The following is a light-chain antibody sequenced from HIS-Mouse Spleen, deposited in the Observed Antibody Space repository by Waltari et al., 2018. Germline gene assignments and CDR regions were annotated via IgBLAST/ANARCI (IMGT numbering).Light chain of an antibody. Sequence: QSVLTQPPSASGTPGQRVTISCSGSSSNIGSNYVYWYQQLPGTAPKHLIYRNKQRTSGVPPRFCGAESGTSASLATSGLRSEDEADYYCAAWDDSLSGHVVFGGGTKLTVL. CDR2: RNK. J-gene: IGLJ2*01. V-gene: IGLV1-47*01. CDR1: SSNIGSNY. CDR3: AAWDDSLSGHVV.